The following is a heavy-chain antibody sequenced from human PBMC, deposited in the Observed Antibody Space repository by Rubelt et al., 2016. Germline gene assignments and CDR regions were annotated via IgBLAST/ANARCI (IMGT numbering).Heavy chain of an antibody. CDR1: GGSISSSSYY. Sequence: QLQLQESGPGLVKPSETLSLTCTVSGGSISSSSYYWGWIRQPPGKGLEWIGSIYYSGRRYYNPSLKSRVTISVDTSRNQFSLKLSSVTAADTAVYYCASIVGATYFDYWGQGTLVTVSS. V-gene: IGHV4-39*01. CDR2: IYYSGRR. J-gene: IGHJ4*02. CDR3: ASIVGATYFDY. D-gene: IGHD1-26*01.